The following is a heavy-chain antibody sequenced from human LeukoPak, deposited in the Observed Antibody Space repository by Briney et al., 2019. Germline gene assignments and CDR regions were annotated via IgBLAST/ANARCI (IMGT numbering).Heavy chain of an antibody. Sequence: SETLSLACAVYGGSFSGYYWSWTRQPPGKGLEWIGEINHSGSTNYNPSLKSRVTISVDTSKNQFSLKLSSVTAADTAVYYCARDPRAGRAFDIWGQGTMVTVSS. CDR2: INHSGST. J-gene: IGHJ3*02. V-gene: IGHV4-34*01. CDR3: ARDPRAGRAFDI. CDR1: GGSFSGYY.